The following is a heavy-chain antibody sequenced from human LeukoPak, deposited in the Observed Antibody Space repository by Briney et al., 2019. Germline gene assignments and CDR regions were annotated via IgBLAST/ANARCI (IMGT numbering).Heavy chain of an antibody. Sequence: TVKASCTASGYTLTSYATHWVRHAPRQRSEWMGWSNAGNGNTKYSQKFQGRGTITRDTSASTAYMELSSLRSEDTAVYYCARGSENRYWGQGTLVTVSS. CDR2: SNAGNGNT. CDR1: GYTLTSYA. CDR3: ARGSENRY. J-gene: IGHJ4*02. D-gene: IGHD1-14*01. V-gene: IGHV1-3*01.